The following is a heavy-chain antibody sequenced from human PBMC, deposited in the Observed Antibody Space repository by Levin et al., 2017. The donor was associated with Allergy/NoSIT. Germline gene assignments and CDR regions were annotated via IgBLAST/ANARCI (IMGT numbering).Heavy chain of an antibody. D-gene: IGHD2-2*01. V-gene: IGHV3-74*01. CDR1: GFTFSALW. CDR2: INSDGGNT. J-gene: IGHJ4*02. Sequence: PGGSLRLSCAASGFTFSALWMHWVRQAPGKGLVWVSHINSDGGNTNYADSVKGRFTISRDNAKNTLYLQMNTLRAEDTAVYYCVRGACSSTSCLDSWGQGTLVTVSS. CDR3: VRGACSSTSCLDS.